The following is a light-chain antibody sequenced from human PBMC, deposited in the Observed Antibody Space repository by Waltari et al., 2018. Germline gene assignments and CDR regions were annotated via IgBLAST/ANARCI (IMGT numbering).Light chain of an antibody. CDR3: AAWDDSLNGHVV. Sequence: QSVLTQPPSASGTPGQRVTISCSGGSSNIGSNPVNWYQQLPRTAPKLLIYTNVQRPSGVPDRFSGSKSDTSASLAISGLQSDDEADYYWAAWDDSLNGHVVFGGGTKLTVL. CDR2: TNV. V-gene: IGLV1-44*01. CDR1: SSNIGSNP. J-gene: IGLJ2*01.